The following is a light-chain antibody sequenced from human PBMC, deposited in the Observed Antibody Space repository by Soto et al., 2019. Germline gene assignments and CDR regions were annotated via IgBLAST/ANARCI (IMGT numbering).Light chain of an antibody. Sequence: QSVLTQPPSASGSPGQSVTISCTGTSSDVGGYNYVSWYQQHPGKAPKLMIYEVTKRPSGVPDRFSGSKSGNTASLTVSGLQAEDEADYYCSSYADSNNFVFGTATKVTVL. CDR3: SSYADSNNFV. CDR1: SSDVGGYNY. V-gene: IGLV2-8*01. CDR2: EVT. J-gene: IGLJ1*01.